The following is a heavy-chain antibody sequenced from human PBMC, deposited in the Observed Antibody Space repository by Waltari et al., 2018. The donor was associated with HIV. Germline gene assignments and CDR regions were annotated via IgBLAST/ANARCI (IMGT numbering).Heavy chain of an antibody. CDR2: IKSRADSGTR. J-gene: IGHJ4*02. V-gene: IGHV3-15*01. CDR3: STFEMGSSRDF. D-gene: IGHD1-26*01. CDR1: GITLKNAW. Sequence: EVHLVESGGDLVKPGGSLRLACAVSGITLKNAWLRWVRPAPGKGLQWLGHIKSRADSGTRDYAASVSGRFIISTDDLNNTLFLQMNKLKVEDTALYYCSTFEMGSSRDFWGQGTLVTVSS.